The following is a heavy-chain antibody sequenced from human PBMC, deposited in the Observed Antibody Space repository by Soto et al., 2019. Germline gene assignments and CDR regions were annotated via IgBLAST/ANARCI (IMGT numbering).Heavy chain of an antibody. CDR2: IIPIFGTA. J-gene: IGHJ3*02. CDR3: ARAPYDSSGYYYARYAFDI. D-gene: IGHD3-22*01. V-gene: IGHV1-69*13. CDR1: GGTFSSYA. Sequence: SVKVSCKASGGTFSSYAISWARQAPGQGLEWMGGIIPIFGTANYAQKFQGRVTITADESTSTAYMELSSLRSEDTAVYYCARAPYDSSGYYYARYAFDIWGQGTMVTVSS.